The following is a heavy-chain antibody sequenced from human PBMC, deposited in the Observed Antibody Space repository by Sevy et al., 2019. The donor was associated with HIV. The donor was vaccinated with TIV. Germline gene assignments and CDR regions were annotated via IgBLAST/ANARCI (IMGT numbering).Heavy chain of an antibody. CDR1: GFTFISYA. J-gene: IGHJ5*02. CDR2: ISYDGSNK. D-gene: IGHD3-22*01. CDR3: ARPPSRSGSLGGRFDP. Sequence: GGSLRLSCAASGFTFISYAMHWVRQAPGKGLEWVAVISYDGSNKYYADSVKGRFTISRDNSKNTLYLQMNSLRAEDTAVYYCARPPSRSGSLGGRFDPWGQGTLVTVSS. V-gene: IGHV3-30-3*01.